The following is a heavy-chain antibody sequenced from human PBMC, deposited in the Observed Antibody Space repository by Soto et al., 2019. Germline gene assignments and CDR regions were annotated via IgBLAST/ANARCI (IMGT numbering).Heavy chain of an antibody. V-gene: IGHV3-30*18. D-gene: IGHD3-10*01. Sequence: QVQLVESGGGVVQPGRSLRLSCAASGFTFSSYGMHWVRQAPGKGLEWVAVISYDGSNKYYADSVKGRFTISRDNSKNTLYLQMNSLRAEDTAVYYCAKDLTDYGSRSYSGFFWGQGTLVTVSS. J-gene: IGHJ4*02. CDR3: AKDLTDYGSRSYSGFF. CDR2: ISYDGSNK. CDR1: GFTFSSYG.